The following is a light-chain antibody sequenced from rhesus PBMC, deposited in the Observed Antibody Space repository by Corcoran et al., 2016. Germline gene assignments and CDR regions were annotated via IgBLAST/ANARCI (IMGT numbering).Light chain of an antibody. V-gene: IGLV3-25*01. CDR3: QVWDSNKYI. CDR2: SDT. J-gene: IGLJ1*01. CDR1: KIGTKD. Sequence: SYGLTQPPSVSAASGQTARITCGGDKIGTKDVQWYQQKPAQAPVLVIYSDTERPSGIPERFSGSNSGNTATLTISGVEAGEEGDVYCQVWDSNKYIFGPGTRLAVL.